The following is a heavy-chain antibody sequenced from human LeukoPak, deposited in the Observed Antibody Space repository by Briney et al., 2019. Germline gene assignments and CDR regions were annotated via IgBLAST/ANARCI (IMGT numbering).Heavy chain of an antibody. V-gene: IGHV3-9*01. CDR3: AKDPDYGGNSNPYYFDY. Sequence: AGGSLRLSCAASGFTFDDYAMHWVRQAPGKGLEWVSGISWNSGSIGYADSVKGRFTISRDNAKNSLHLQMNSLRAEDTALYYCAKDPDYGGNSNPYYFDYWGQGTLVTVSS. D-gene: IGHD4-23*01. CDR1: GFTFDDYA. J-gene: IGHJ4*02. CDR2: ISWNSGSI.